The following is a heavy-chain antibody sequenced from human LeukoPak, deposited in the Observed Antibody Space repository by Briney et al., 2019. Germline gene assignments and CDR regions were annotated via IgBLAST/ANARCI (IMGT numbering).Heavy chain of an antibody. CDR3: ARSRDRDYSNSY. D-gene: IGHD4-11*01. Sequence: GGSLRLSCSASGFTFSNYVMHWVRQAPGKGLEYVSATSTNGDTTYYADSVKGRFTISRDNSKNTLYLQMNSLRAEDTAVYYCARSRDRDYSNSYWGQGTLVTVSS. CDR2: TSTNGDTT. CDR1: GFTFSNYV. J-gene: IGHJ4*02. V-gene: IGHV3-64*04.